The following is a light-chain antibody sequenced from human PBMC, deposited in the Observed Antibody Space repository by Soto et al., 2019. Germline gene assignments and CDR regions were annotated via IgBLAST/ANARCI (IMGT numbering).Light chain of an antibody. Sequence: QSVLTQPPSASGSPGQSVTISCTGTSSDFGGYNYVSWYQQHPGKAPKLMIYEVSKRPSGVPDRFSGSKSGNTASLTVSGLRADDEADYYCSSYAGSNNWVFGGGTKLTVL. V-gene: IGLV2-8*01. CDR3: SSYAGSNNWV. J-gene: IGLJ3*02. CDR1: SSDFGGYNY. CDR2: EVS.